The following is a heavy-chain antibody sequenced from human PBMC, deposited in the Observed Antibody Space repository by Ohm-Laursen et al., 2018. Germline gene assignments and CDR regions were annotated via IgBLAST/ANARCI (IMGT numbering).Heavy chain of an antibody. CDR3: ARHDSSDSPSHYYYYTMDV. CDR2: ITSGGGII. V-gene: IGHV3-11*01. CDR1: RFTFIDYD. D-gene: IGHD3-22*01. J-gene: IGHJ6*02. Sequence: SLRLSCSASRFTFIDYDMSWIRQTPGKGLEWLSYITSGGGIIYSADSVKGRFTISRDNDEDTLYLQMNSLRAEDTAIYYCARHDSSDSPSHYYYYTMDVWGQGTTVTVS.